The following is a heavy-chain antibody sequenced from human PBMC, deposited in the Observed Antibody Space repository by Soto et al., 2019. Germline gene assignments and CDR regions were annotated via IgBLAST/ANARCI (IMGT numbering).Heavy chain of an antibody. J-gene: IGHJ2*01. Sequence: SETLSLTCTVSGGSISSGGYYWSWIRQHPGKGLEWIGYIYYSGSTYYNPSLKSRVTISVDTSKNQFSLKLSSVTAADTAVYYCAREQHSSGTVIYWYFDLWGCGTLVTVSS. CDR3: AREQHSSGTVIYWYFDL. D-gene: IGHD6-19*01. CDR1: GGSISSGGYY. CDR2: IYYSGST. V-gene: IGHV4-31*03.